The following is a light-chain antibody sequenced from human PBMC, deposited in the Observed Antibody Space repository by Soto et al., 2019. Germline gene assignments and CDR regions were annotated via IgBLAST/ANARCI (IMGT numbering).Light chain of an antibody. CDR1: SSNIGAGYD. V-gene: IGLV1-40*01. CDR3: QSYDSNLSGPSFV. CDR2: GNT. J-gene: IGLJ1*01. Sequence: QSVLTQPPSVSGAPGQRVTISCTGSSSNIGAGYDVHWYQQLPGTAPKLLIYGNTNRPSGVPDRFSGSKSGTSASLAITGLQAADEADYYCQSYDSNLSGPSFVFGTGTKLTVL.